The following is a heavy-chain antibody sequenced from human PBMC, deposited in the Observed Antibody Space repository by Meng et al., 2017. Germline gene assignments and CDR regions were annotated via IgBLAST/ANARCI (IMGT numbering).Heavy chain of an antibody. V-gene: IGHV3-23*01. J-gene: IGHJ4*02. Sequence: GGSLRLSCAASGFTFSSYAMGWVRQAPGKGLEWVSAITGSGGSTYYADSVKGRFTISRDNSKNTLYLQMNSLRAEDTAVYYCAKIRSGRAAAGINYWGQGTLVTVSS. D-gene: IGHD6-13*01. CDR2: ITGSGGST. CDR3: AKIRSGRAAAGINY. CDR1: GFTFSSYA.